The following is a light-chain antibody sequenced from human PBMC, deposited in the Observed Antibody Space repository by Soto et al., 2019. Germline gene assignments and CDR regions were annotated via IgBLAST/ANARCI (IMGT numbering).Light chain of an antibody. J-gene: IGLJ3*02. V-gene: IGLV1-40*01. CDR1: NSNIGADYG. CDR2: DSN. Sequence: QSVLTQPPSVTGAPGQRVTISCTGSNSNIGADYGVHWYQQFPETAPKLLIFDSNQRPSGVPDRFSGSKSGTSASLAISGLQAEDEADYYCATWDASVSGWVFGGGTQLTVL. CDR3: ATWDASVSGWV.